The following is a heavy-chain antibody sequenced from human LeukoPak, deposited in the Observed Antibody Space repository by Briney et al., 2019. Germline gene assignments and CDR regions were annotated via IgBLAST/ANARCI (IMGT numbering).Heavy chain of an antibody. CDR2: IYTSGST. CDR1: GGSISSYY. CDR3: ARLERWLQFDY. Sequence: PSETLSLTCTVSGGSISSYYWSWIRQPPGKGLEWIGYIYTSGSTNYNPSLKSRVTISVDTSKNQFSLKLSSVTAADTAVYYCARLERWLQFDYWGQGTLVTVSS. D-gene: IGHD5-24*01. V-gene: IGHV4-4*09. J-gene: IGHJ4*02.